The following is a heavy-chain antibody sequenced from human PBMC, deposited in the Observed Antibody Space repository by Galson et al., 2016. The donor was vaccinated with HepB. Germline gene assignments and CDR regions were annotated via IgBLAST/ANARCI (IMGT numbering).Heavy chain of an antibody. CDR1: GFSLSSSAVG. V-gene: IGHV2-5*02. CDR2: IYWDDDK. J-gene: IGHJ4*02. Sequence: PALVKPTQTLTLTCTFSGFSLSSSAVGVGWIRQPPGKALEWVAFIYWDDDKHYSPSLKSRLTLTKDTSKNQVVLTMTSMDPVDTATYYCAHGSGWLFDHWGQGTPVTVSS. CDR3: AHGSGWLFDH. D-gene: IGHD6-19*01.